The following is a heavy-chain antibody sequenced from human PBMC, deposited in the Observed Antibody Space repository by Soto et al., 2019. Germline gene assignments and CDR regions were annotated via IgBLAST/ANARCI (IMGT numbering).Heavy chain of an antibody. V-gene: IGHV3-23*01. Sequence: GGSLRLSCSASGFTFSSYAMSWVRQAPGKGLEWVSAIGGTDGNTYYADSVKGRFTISRDNFMNTLYLQTSRLRAEDTAVYYCAKGMFSSSPAAAGSFDSWGQGTLVTVSS. J-gene: IGHJ4*02. CDR3: AKGMFSSSPAAAGSFDS. CDR2: IGGTDGNT. D-gene: IGHD2-2*01. CDR1: GFTFSSYA.